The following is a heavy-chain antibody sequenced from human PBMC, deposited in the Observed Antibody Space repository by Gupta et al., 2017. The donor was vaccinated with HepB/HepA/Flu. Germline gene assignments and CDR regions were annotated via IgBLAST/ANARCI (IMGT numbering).Heavy chain of an antibody. Sequence: QVQLVQSGDEVKKPGASVKVSCKASGYTFTSYGISWVRQAPGQGLEWMGWISAYNGNTNYAQKLQGRVTMTTDTSTSTAYMELRSLRSDDTAVYYCAREDVRQWLVMGTWFDPWGQGTLVTVSS. V-gene: IGHV1-18*01. CDR3: AREDVRQWLVMGTWFDP. D-gene: IGHD6-19*01. J-gene: IGHJ5*02. CDR1: GYTFTSYG. CDR2: ISAYNGNT.